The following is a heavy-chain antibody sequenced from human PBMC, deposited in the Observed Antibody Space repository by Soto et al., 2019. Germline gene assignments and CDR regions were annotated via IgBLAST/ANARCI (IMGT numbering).Heavy chain of an antibody. Sequence: SETLSLTCTVSGGSISSGDYYWSWIRQPPGKGLEWIGYIYYSGSTYYNPSLKSRVTISVDTSENQFSLKLSSVTAADTAVYYCASRKSSPYFDYWGQGTLVTVSS. CDR2: IYYSGST. CDR3: ASRKSSPYFDY. J-gene: IGHJ4*02. V-gene: IGHV4-30-4*01. D-gene: IGHD3-10*01. CDR1: GGSISSGDYY.